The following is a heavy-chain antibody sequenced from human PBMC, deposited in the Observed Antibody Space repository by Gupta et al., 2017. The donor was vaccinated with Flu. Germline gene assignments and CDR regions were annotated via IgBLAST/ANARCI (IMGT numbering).Heavy chain of an antibody. CDR1: GFTFSDYY. CDR3: AGEGEENFYYYYGRDG. Sequence: QVQLVESGGGLVKPGGSLTLSCVASGFTFSDYYMSWISQAPGTGADCVSYISPSGSTKYYADSVKGRFTISRDNARDSLYLQISSRIAADTAVYYGAGEGEENFYYYYGRDGWGQGTTGTVSS. V-gene: IGHV3-11*01. CDR2: ISPSGSTK. J-gene: IGHJ6*02.